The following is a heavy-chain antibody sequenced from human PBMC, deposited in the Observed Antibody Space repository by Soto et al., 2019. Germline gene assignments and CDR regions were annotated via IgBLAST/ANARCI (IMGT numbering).Heavy chain of an antibody. J-gene: IGHJ4*02. D-gene: IGHD3-3*01. CDR3: ARPSLYDFWSGPPPGGFDY. CDR1: GFTFSSYG. Sequence: PGGSLRLSCAASGFTFSSYGMHWVRQAPGKGLEWVAVIWYDGSNKYYADSVKGRFTISRDNSKNTLYLQMNSLRAEDTAVYYCARPSLYDFWSGPPPGGFDYWGQGTLVTVSS. V-gene: IGHV3-33*01. CDR2: IWYDGSNK.